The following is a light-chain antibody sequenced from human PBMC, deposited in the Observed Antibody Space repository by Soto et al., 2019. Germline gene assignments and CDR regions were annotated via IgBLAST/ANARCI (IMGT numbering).Light chain of an antibody. V-gene: IGKV3-15*01. J-gene: IGKJ4*01. CDR1: QSVSRN. CDR3: QQYNSWPL. CDR2: GAS. Sequence: EIVMTQSPATLSVSPGERATLSCRASQSVSRNLAWYQQKAGQAPRLLIYGASTRATGIPARFSGSGSGTEFTLTISSLQSADFAVYYCQQYNSWPLFGGGTKVEIK.